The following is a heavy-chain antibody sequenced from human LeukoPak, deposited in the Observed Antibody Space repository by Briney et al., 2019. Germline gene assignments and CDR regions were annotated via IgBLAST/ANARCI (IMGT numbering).Heavy chain of an antibody. CDR1: GFTFSDYW. V-gene: IGHV3-7*01. Sequence: GGSLRLSCTASGFTFSDYWMTWVRQAPGQGPERVANIKQDGSQGYYVDSVRGRFTISRDNAKNSLFLQMNGLRAEDTAVYYCARRGGSSSRRSPIDYWGQGTLVTVSS. J-gene: IGHJ4*02. CDR3: ARRGGSSSRRSPIDY. D-gene: IGHD6-6*01. CDR2: IKQDGSQG.